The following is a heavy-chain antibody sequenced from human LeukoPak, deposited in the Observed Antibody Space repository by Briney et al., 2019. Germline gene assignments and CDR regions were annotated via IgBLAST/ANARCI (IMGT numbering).Heavy chain of an antibody. CDR3: ARGGLPDQKYSYGYDFDY. D-gene: IGHD5-18*01. V-gene: IGHV1-2*02. CDR1: RYTFTDYY. Sequence: TSVKLSCKASRYTFTDYYMHWVRQAPGQGLEWMGWINPNSGGTNYAQKFQGRVTMTRDTSISTAYMELSRLRSDDTAVYYCARGGLPDQKYSYGYDFDYWGQGTLVTVSS. J-gene: IGHJ4*02. CDR2: INPNSGGT.